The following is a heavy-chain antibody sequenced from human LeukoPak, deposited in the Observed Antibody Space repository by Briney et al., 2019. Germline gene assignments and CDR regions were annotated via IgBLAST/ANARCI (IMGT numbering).Heavy chain of an antibody. D-gene: IGHD1-1*01. J-gene: IGHJ5*02. Sequence: ASVKVSCKASGYSFTDYAINWVRQAPGQGLEGVVWLSTYKGDTHHAHKVQGRVTMTRGTSTSTAYMARGRLSSEDTAVYYCARGNGLENWFDPWGQGTLVTVSS. CDR1: GYSFTDYA. CDR3: ARGNGLENWFDP. V-gene: IGHV1-18*01. CDR2: LSTYKGDT.